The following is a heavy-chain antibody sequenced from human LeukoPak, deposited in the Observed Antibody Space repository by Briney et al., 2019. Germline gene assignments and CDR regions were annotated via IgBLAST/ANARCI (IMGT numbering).Heavy chain of an antibody. CDR2: ISGSDGTT. Sequence: QPGGSLRLSCAASGFTFSSYAMSWVRQAPGKGLAWVSAISGSDGTTYYADSVKGRFTISRDNSKNTLYLQMNSLRAEDTAVYYCAKANRLVLGPYYFDYWGQGTLVTVSS. CDR3: AKANRLVLGPYYFDY. D-gene: IGHD6-19*01. J-gene: IGHJ4*02. V-gene: IGHV3-23*01. CDR1: GFTFSSYA.